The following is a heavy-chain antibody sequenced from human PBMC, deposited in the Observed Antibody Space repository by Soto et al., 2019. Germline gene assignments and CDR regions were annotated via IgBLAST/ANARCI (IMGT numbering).Heavy chain of an antibody. Sequence: ASLKVSCKASGYTFTSYDINWVRQATGQGLEWMGWMNPNSGNTGYAQKFQGRVTMTRNTSISTAYMELSSLRSEDTAVYYCRVAARQSAFDIWGQGTMVTVSS. V-gene: IGHV1-8*01. J-gene: IGHJ3*02. CDR1: GYTFTSYD. CDR3: RVAARQSAFDI. CDR2: MNPNSGNT. D-gene: IGHD6-6*01.